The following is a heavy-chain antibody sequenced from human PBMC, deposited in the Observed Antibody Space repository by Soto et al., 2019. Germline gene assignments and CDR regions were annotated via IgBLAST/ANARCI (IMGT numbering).Heavy chain of an antibody. J-gene: IGHJ6*02. CDR1: CGSISSGGYW. Sequence: QVQLQASVPGLVKPSQTLSLTCTVSCGSISSGGYWWSWIRQHPGKGLEWIGYIYNRGTTYYSPSRESRGPLSIDTSQNQFSLNLISVTAADTAVYYCARGHYGSGTGMDVWGQGTTVTVSS. CDR3: ARGHYGSGTGMDV. V-gene: IGHV4-31*03. CDR2: IYNRGTT. D-gene: IGHD3-10*01.